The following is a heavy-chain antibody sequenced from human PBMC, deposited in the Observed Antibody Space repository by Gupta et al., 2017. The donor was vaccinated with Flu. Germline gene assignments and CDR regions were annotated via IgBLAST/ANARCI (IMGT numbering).Heavy chain of an antibody. J-gene: IGHJ4*02. CDR2: IKQDGGEK. CDR3: ATIANVHFDY. V-gene: IGHV3-7*01. CDR1: GFTFSNEW. D-gene: IGHD1-1*01. Sequence: SCTVSGFTFSNEWMAWVRQAPGKGLEWVANIKQDGGEKYYLDSVKGRFTISRDNAKNSVYLQMNSLRAEDTALYYCATIANVHFDYWGQGTLGTVSS.